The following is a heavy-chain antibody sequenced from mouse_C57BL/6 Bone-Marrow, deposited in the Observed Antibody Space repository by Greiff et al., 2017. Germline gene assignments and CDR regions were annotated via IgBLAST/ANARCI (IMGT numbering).Heavy chain of an antibody. J-gene: IGHJ1*03. CDR1: GFSFNTYA. CDR2: IRSKSNNYAT. CDR3: GRQGTYWSFDV. Sequence: EVQLVESGGGLVQPKGSLKLSCAASGFSFNTYAMNWVSQAPGKGLEWVARIRSKSNNYATYYSDSVKDRFTISRDDSESMLYLQMNNLKTEDTAMYYCGRQGTYWSFDVWGTGTTVTVSS. V-gene: IGHV10-1*01.